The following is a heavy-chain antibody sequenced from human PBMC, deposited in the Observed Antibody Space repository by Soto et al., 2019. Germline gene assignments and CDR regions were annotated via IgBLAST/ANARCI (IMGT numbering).Heavy chain of an antibody. J-gene: IGHJ4*02. CDR1: GFTFSSYG. Sequence: ESGGGVVQPGRSLRLSCAASGFTFSSYGMHWVRQAPGKGLEWVAVIWYDGSNKYYADSVKGRFTISRDNSKNTLYLQMNSLRAEDTAVYYCARDKDGEPRGGFDYWGQGTLVTVSS. CDR3: ARDKDGEPRGGFDY. CDR2: IWYDGSNK. D-gene: IGHD3-16*01. V-gene: IGHV3-33*01.